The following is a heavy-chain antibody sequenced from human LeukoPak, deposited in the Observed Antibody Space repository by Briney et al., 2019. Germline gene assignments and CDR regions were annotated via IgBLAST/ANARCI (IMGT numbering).Heavy chain of an antibody. CDR3: ARARLGYYDEYFDP. Sequence: PGGSLRLSCATSGFTFSDYSMTWVRQAPGKGLEWVSSITSTSSHINYADSVRGRFTISRDNAKNALFLQMTNLTDEDTALYYCARARLGYYDEYFDPWGQGTQVTVSS. CDR2: ITSTSSHI. D-gene: IGHD3-16*01. V-gene: IGHV3-21*01. J-gene: IGHJ5*02. CDR1: GFTFSDYS.